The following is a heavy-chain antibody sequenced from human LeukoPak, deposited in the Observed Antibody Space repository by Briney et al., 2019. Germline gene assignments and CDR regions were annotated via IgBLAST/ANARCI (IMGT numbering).Heavy chain of an antibody. CDR3: AREARTRLRYFDWLLGDAFDI. CDR1: GGSINSYY. J-gene: IGHJ3*02. D-gene: IGHD3-9*01. V-gene: IGHV4-4*07. Sequence: SETLSLTCTVSGGSINSYYWSWIRQPAGKGLEWIGRIYTSGSTNYNPSLKSRVTISVDTSKNQFSLKLSSVTAANTAVYYCAREARTRLRYFDWLLGDAFDIWGQGTMVTVSS. CDR2: IYTSGST.